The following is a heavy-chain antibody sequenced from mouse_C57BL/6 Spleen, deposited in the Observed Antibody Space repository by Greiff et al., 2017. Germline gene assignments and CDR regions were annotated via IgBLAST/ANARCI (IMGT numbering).Heavy chain of an antibody. Sequence: VQLKQSGPVLVKPGASVKMSCKASGYTFTDYYMNWVKQSHGKSLEWIGVINPYNGGTSYNQKFKGKATLTVDKSSSTAYMELNSLTSEDSAVYYCARSRGDYAMDDWGQRTSVTVSS. CDR1: GYTFTDYY. CDR2: INPYNGGT. V-gene: IGHV1-19*01. J-gene: IGHJ4*01. CDR3: ARSRGDYAMDD.